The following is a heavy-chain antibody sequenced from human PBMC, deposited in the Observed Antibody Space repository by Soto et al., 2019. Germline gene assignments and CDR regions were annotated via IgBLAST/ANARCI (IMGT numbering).Heavy chain of an antibody. J-gene: IGHJ5*02. CDR1: GYTFTSYG. CDR2: ISAYNGNT. D-gene: IGHD4-17*01. CDR3: ARDRFSSYGDSMNWFDP. Sequence: ASVKVSCKASGYTFTSYGISWVRQAPGQELEWMGWISAYNGNTNYAQKLQGRVTMTTDTSTSTAYMELRSLRSDDTAVYYCARDRFSSYGDSMNWFDPWGQGTLVTVSS. V-gene: IGHV1-18*01.